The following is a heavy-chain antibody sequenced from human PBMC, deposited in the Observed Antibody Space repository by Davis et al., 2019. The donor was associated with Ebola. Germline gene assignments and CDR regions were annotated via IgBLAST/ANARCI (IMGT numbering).Heavy chain of an antibody. CDR1: GYTFTSYG. Sequence: AASVKVSCKASGYTFTSYGISWLRQAPGQGLEWMGWISAYNGNTNYAQKLQGRVTMTTDTSTSTAYMELRSLRSDDTAVYYCARGITMVRSASWFDPWGQGTLVTVSS. V-gene: IGHV1-18*01. D-gene: IGHD3-10*01. CDR3: ARGITMVRSASWFDP. J-gene: IGHJ5*02. CDR2: ISAYNGNT.